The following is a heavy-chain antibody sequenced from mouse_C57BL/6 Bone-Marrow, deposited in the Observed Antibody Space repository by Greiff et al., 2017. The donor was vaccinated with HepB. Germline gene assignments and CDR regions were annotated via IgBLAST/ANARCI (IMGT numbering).Heavy chain of an antibody. J-gene: IGHJ4*01. CDR3: APIYYYGSSLYAMDY. Sequence: EVQLQQSGPGLVKPSQSLSLTCSVTGYSITSGYYWTWIRQLPGNKLEWMGYISYDGSNNYNPSLKNRISITLDTSKNQIFLKLNTVTTEDTATYYYAPIYYYGSSLYAMDYWGQGTSVTVSS. CDR1: GYSITSGYY. V-gene: IGHV3-6*01. D-gene: IGHD1-1*01. CDR2: ISYDGSN.